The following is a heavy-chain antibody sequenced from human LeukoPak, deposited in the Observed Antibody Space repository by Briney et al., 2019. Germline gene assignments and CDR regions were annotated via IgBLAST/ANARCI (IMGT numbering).Heavy chain of an antibody. CDR3: ARGERYSSSWFDY. CDR2: ISSNGGST. V-gene: IGHV3-64*01. D-gene: IGHD6-13*01. Sequence: GGSLRLSCAASGFAFSSYAMHWVRQAPGKGLEYVSAISSNGGSTYYANSVKGRFTISRDNSKNTLYLQMGSLRAEDMAVYYCARGERYSSSWFDYWGQGTLVTVSS. J-gene: IGHJ4*02. CDR1: GFAFSSYA.